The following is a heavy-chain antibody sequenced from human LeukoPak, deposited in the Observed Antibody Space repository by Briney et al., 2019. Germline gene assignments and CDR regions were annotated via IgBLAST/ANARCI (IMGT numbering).Heavy chain of an antibody. CDR3: ARVRGIAARLGGAAAGTWNY. D-gene: IGHD6-6*01. J-gene: IGHJ4*02. CDR2: IDPNSGAT. CDR1: GYTFTGYY. V-gene: IGHV1-2*02. Sequence: GASVKVSCKASGYTFTGYYMHWVRQAPGQGLEWMGWIDPNSGATNYAQKFQGRVTMTRDTSISTAYMELSRLRSDDTAVYYCARVRGIAARLGGAAAGTWNYWGQGTLVTVSS.